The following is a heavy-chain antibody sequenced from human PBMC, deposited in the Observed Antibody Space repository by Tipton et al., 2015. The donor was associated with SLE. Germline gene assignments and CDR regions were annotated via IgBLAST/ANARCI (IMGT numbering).Heavy chain of an antibody. J-gene: IGHJ4*02. V-gene: IGHV4-59*08. CDR1: SGAISNYY. Sequence: TLSLTCTVSSGAISNYYWSWIRQPPGKGLEWIGYIYYTGSTNYNPSLKSRVTISVDTSKNQFSLQLISATAADTALYYCARLTRSNRPFAYWGQGSLVTLSS. D-gene: IGHD1-1*01. CDR3: ARLTRSNRPFAY. CDR2: IYYTGST.